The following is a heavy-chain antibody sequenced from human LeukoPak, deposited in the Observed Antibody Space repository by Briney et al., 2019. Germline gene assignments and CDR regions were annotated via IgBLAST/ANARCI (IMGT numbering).Heavy chain of an antibody. Sequence: GGSLRLSCAASGFTFSSYAMSWVRQAPGKGLEWVSAISGSGGSTYYADSVKGRFTISRDNSKNTLYLQMNSLRAEDTAVYYCARDLKIGYNSGWYSFDYWGQGILVTVSS. V-gene: IGHV3-23*01. D-gene: IGHD6-19*01. CDR3: ARDLKIGYNSGWYSFDY. CDR2: ISGSGGST. CDR1: GFTFSSYA. J-gene: IGHJ4*02.